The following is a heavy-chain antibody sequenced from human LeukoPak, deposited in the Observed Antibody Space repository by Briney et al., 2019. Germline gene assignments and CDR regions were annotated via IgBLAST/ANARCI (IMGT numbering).Heavy chain of an antibody. CDR2: ISWNSGSI. CDR1: GFTFDDYA. V-gene: IGHV3-9*01. CDR3: AKGHSDYGDYLSLLGYFNL. D-gene: IGHD4-17*01. J-gene: IGHJ2*01. Sequence: PGGSLRLSCAASGFTFDDYAMHWVRQAPGKGLGWVSGISWNSGSIGYADSVKGRFTISRDNAKNSLYLQMNSLRTEDTALYYCAKGHSDYGDYLSLLGYFNLWGRGTLVTVSS.